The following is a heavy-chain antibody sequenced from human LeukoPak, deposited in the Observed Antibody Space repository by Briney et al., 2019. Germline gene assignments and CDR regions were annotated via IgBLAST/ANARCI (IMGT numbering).Heavy chain of an antibody. CDR2: ICYSGGT. CDR1: GDSISSFY. D-gene: IGHD3-22*01. J-gene: IGHJ6*03. V-gene: IGHV4-59*08. Sequence: PSETLSLTCTVSGDSISSFYWSWIRQPPGQGLEWIGYICYSGGTTYNPSLKNRVTISIDTSKKQFSLRLSSVTAADTAVYYCARCYDSSLSYYYYMDVWGKGTTVTVSS. CDR3: ARCYDSSLSYYYYMDV.